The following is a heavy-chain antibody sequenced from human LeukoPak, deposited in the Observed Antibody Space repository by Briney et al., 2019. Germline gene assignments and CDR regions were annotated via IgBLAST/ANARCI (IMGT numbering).Heavy chain of an antibody. V-gene: IGHV1-46*01. CDR2: IYPRDGST. CDR1: GYSFTSNY. J-gene: IGHJ4*02. Sequence: ASVKVSCKASGYSFTSNYIRWVRQAPGQGLEWMGMIYPRDGSTSYAQKFQGRVTVTRDTSTSTVHMELSGLRSEDTAVYYCARDQEAFDHWGQGTLVTVSS. CDR3: ARDQEAFDH.